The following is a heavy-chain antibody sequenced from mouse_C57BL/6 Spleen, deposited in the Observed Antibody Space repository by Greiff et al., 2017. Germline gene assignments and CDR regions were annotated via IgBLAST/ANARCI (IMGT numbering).Heavy chain of an antibody. CDR1: GYSFTGYY. CDR2: INPSTGGT. D-gene: IGHD1-1*01. V-gene: IGHV1-43*01. J-gene: IGHJ2*01. CDR3: ARSTTVVYFDY. Sequence: VQLQQSGPELVKPGASVKISCKASGYSFTGYYMHWVKQSSEKSLEWIGEINPSTGGTSYNQKFKGKATLTVDKSSSTAYMQLKSLTSEDSAVYYCARSTTVVYFDYWGQGTTLTVSS.